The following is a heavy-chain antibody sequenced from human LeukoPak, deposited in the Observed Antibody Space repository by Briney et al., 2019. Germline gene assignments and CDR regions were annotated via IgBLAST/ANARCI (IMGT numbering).Heavy chain of an antibody. CDR1: GGTFSSYA. CDR2: IIPILGTA. Sequence: LVKVSCKTYGGTFSSYAIIWVRQAPGQGLEWMGGIIPILGTANYAQKFQGRVTITTDESTSTVYMELRSLRSEDTAVYYCASTPLYYYYYMDVWGLGTTVTVSS. J-gene: IGHJ6*03. CDR3: ASTPLYYYYYMDV. V-gene: IGHV1-69*05.